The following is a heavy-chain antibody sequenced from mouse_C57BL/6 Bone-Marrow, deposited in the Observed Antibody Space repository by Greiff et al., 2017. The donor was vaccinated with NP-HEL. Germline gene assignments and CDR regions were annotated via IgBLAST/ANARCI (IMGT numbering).Heavy chain of an antibody. J-gene: IGHJ2*01. D-gene: IGHD1-1*01. CDR3: AREGSPYYDD. V-gene: IGHV1-50*01. Sequence: QVQLQQPGAELVKPGASVKLSCKASGYTFTSYWMQWVKQRPGQGLEWIGEIDPSDSYTNYNQKFKGKATLTVDTSSSTAYMQLSSLTSEDSAVYYCAREGSPYYDDWGKCATLTVAS. CDR2: IDPSDSYT. CDR1: GYTFTSYW.